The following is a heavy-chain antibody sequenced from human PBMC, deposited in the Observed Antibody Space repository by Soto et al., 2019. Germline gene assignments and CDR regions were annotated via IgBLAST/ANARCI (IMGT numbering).Heavy chain of an antibody. CDR3: TTYIRLTIFGVAPADY. Sequence: PGGSLRLSCAASGFTFSNACMSWVRQAPGKGLEWLGHIKSNTDGGTADYAAPVKGRFTISRDDSRNTLSLQMNSLKIEDSAVYFCTTYIRLTIFGVAPADYWGQGTLVTVSS. CDR1: GFTFSNAC. J-gene: IGHJ4*02. V-gene: IGHV3-15*01. D-gene: IGHD3-3*01. CDR2: IKSNTDGGTA.